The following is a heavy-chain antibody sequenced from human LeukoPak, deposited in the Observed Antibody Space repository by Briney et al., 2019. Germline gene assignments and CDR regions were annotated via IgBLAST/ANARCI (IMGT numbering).Heavy chain of an antibody. D-gene: IGHD3-10*01. CDR1: GGSISSSSYY. J-gene: IGHJ4*02. CDR3: ARHVVLWFGY. CDR2: IYYSGST. V-gene: IGHV4-39*01. Sequence: SETLSLTCSVSGGSISSSSYYWGWIRQPPGKGLEWIGSIYYSGSTYYNPSLKSRVTISVDTSKNQFSLKLSSVTAADTAVYYCARHVVLWFGYWGQGTLVTVSS.